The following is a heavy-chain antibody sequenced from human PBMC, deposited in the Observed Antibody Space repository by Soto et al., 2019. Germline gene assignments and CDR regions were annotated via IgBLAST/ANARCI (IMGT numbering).Heavy chain of an antibody. CDR1: GYSFSSYW. D-gene: IGHD1-26*01. Sequence: PGESLKISCKGSGYSFSSYWISWVRQMPGKGLEWMGTIDPTDSYTKYSPSFQGHVTISADRSISTAYLQWSSLKASDTAMYYCARRESAFDIWGQGTMVTVSS. V-gene: IGHV5-10-1*01. CDR3: ARRESAFDI. J-gene: IGHJ3*02. CDR2: IDPTDSYT.